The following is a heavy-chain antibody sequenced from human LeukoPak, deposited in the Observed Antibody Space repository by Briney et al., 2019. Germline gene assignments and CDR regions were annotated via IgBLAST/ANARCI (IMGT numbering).Heavy chain of an antibody. CDR3: ARLGFGSSWGERYYFDH. D-gene: IGHD7-27*01. Sequence: PGGSLRLSCAASGFTVSTNYMGWVRHSPEKGLEWISIIYSDGTTYYTDSVRGRFIISRDNSESTLHLQMNSLRAEDTAIYYCARLGFGSSWGERYYFDHWGQGTLVTVSS. V-gene: IGHV3-66*01. CDR1: GFTVSTNY. J-gene: IGHJ4*02. CDR2: IYSDGTT.